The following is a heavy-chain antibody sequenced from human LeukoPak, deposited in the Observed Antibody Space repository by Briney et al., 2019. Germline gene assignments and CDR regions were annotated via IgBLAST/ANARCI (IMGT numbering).Heavy chain of an antibody. CDR1: GGSISSSSYY. Sequence: SETLSLTCTVSGGSISSSSYYWGWIRQPPGKGLEWIGSISYSGSTYYNPSLKSRVTISVDTSKNQFSLKLSSVTAADTAVYYCARHGYYDILTAYYIPTILRYWGQGTLVTVSS. CDR2: ISYSGST. J-gene: IGHJ4*02. V-gene: IGHV4-39*01. CDR3: ARHGYYDILTAYYIPTILRY. D-gene: IGHD3-9*01.